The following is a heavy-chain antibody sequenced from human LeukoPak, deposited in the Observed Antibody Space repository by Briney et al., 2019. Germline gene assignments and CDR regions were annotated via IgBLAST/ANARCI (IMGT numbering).Heavy chain of an antibody. CDR2: IRYDGSNK. CDR3: AKDRSYYDSGGYRNFDY. D-gene: IGHD3-22*01. Sequence: TGGSLRLSCAASGLTFSTCGMHWVRQAPGKGLEWVAFIRYDGSNKYYADSVKGRFIISRDNSENTLSLQMNSPRAEDTAVYYCAKDRSYYDSGGYRNFDYWGQGTLVTVSS. V-gene: IGHV3-30*02. CDR1: GLTFSTCG. J-gene: IGHJ4*02.